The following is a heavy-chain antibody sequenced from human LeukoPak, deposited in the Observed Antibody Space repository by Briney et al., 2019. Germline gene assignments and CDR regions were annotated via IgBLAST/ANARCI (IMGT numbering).Heavy chain of an antibody. CDR1: GFTFSSYW. D-gene: IGHD3-10*01. V-gene: IGHV3-7*01. CDR3: AREPFGEFIYMDV. Sequence: GGSLRLSCAASGFTFSSYWMSWVRQAPGKGLEWVANIKQDGSEKYYVDSVKGRFTISRDNAKNSLYLQMNSLRAEDTAVYYCAREPFGEFIYMDVWGKGTTVTISS. J-gene: IGHJ6*03. CDR2: IKQDGSEK.